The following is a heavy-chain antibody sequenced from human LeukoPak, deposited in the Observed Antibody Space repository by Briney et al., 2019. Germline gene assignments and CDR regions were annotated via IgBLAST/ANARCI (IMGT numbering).Heavy chain of an antibody. D-gene: IGHD6-13*01. J-gene: IGHJ6*03. CDR2: VYYSGNT. Sequence: SETLSLTCTVSGGSISSSNYYWGWIRQPPGKGLECIGSVYYSGNTYYNPSLKSRVTISVDTSKNQFSLKLSSVTAADTAVYYCARSTYSSSWPNYYYYYMDVWGKGTTVTISS. CDR3: ARSTYSSSWPNYYYYYMDV. V-gene: IGHV4-39*07. CDR1: GGSISSSNYY.